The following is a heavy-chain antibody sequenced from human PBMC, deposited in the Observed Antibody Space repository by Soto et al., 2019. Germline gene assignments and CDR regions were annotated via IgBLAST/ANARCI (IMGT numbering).Heavy chain of an antibody. Sequence: QVQLVQSGAEVKKPGSSVKVSCKASGGTFSGYAISWVRQAPGQGLEWMGGIIPIFGTTSYSQKFQGRLTIAADESTSTAYMQLSSLRSEDTAVYYCARDAKGVRTPFDYWGQGTLFTVSS. D-gene: IGHD2-21*01. CDR3: ARDAKGVRTPFDY. CDR1: GGTFSGYA. V-gene: IGHV1-69*01. CDR2: IIPIFGTT. J-gene: IGHJ4*02.